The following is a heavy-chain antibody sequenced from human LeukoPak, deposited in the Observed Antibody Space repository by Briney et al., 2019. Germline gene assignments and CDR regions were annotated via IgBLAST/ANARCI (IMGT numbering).Heavy chain of an antibody. J-gene: IGHJ6*03. CDR2: IYYSGNA. Sequence: PSETLSLTCTVSGGSLSSYYWSWIRQPPGKGLEWIGYIYYSGNADSNPSLKSRVTMSVDTSRNQFSLKLSSVTAADTAVYYCARDNSYCSSTSCYHNYYYMDVWGKGTTVTVSS. V-gene: IGHV4-59*12. D-gene: IGHD2-2*01. CDR1: GGSLSSYY. CDR3: ARDNSYCSSTSCYHNYYYMDV.